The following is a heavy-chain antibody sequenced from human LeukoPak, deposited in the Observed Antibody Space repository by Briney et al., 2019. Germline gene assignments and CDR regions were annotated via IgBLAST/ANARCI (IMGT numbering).Heavy chain of an antibody. CDR3: ARDGYYYGSGSSLYNWFDP. Sequence: ASVKVSCKASGYTFTSYAMNWVRQAPGQGLERMGWINTNTGNPTYAQGFTGRFVFSLDTSVSTAYLQISSLKAEDTAVYYCARDGYYYGSGSSLYNWFDPWGQGTLVTVSS. J-gene: IGHJ5*02. D-gene: IGHD3-10*01. CDR2: INTNTGNP. V-gene: IGHV7-4-1*02. CDR1: GYTFTSYA.